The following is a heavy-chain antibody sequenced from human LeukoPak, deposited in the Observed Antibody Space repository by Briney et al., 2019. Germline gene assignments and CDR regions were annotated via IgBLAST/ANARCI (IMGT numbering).Heavy chain of an antibody. CDR3: GKEGGA. V-gene: IGHV3-23*01. J-gene: IGHJ5*02. CDR1: GFTFSSYD. CDR2: IGGRGGST. Sequence: GGSLRLSWAASGFTFSSYDMHWVRQATGKGREWVSAIGGRGGSTYYADSLEGRFNIARDNSKDMVYLQMNSLKVEDTAIYYCGKEGGAWGQGTKVTVSS. D-gene: IGHD3-16*01.